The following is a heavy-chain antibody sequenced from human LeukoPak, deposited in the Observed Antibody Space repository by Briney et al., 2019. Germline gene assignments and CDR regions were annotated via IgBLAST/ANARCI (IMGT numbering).Heavy chain of an antibody. CDR3: ASLVMITFGKDY. V-gene: IGHV3-21*01. CDR1: GFTVSSNY. J-gene: IGHJ4*02. CDR2: ISSSSSYI. Sequence: GGSLRLSCAASGFTVSSNYMSWVRQAPGKGLEWVSSISSSSSYIYYADSVKGRFTISRDNAKNSLYLQMNSLRAEDTAVYYCASLVMITFGKDYWGQGTLVTVSS. D-gene: IGHD3-16*01.